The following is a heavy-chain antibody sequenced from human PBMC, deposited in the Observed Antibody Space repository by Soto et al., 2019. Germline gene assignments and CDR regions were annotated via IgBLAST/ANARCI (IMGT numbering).Heavy chain of an antibody. CDR3: ARSPPFRGSSCSHDAFDI. D-gene: IGHD3-22*01. V-gene: IGHV1-69*06. CDR1: GGTFSSYA. J-gene: IGHJ3*02. CDR2: IIPIFGTA. Sequence: QVQLVQSGAEVKKPGSSVKVSCKASGGTFSSYAISWVRQAPGQGLEWMGGIIPIFGTANYAQKFQGRVTITADKTTSTAYMELSSRRSEDTAVYYSARSPPFRGSSCSHDAFDIWGQGTMVTVSS.